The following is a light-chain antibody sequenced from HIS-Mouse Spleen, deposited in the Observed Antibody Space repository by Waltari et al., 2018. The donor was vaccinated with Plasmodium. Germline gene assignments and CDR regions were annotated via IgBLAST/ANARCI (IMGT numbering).Light chain of an antibody. J-gene: IGKJ1*01. V-gene: IGKV1-39*01. Sequence: DIQMTQSPSSLSASVGDRVTITCRASQSISSYLNWDQQKPGKAPKLLIYAASSLQSGVPSRFSGSGSGTDFTLTISSLQPEAFATYYCQQSYSTPRTFGQGTKVEIK. CDR2: AAS. CDR1: QSISSY. CDR3: QQSYSTPRT.